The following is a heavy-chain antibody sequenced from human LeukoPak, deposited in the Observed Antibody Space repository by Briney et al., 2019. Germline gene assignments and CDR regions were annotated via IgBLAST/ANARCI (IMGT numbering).Heavy chain of an antibody. CDR2: IRDDGSNK. Sequence: PGGSLRLSCAASGFTFRTYGMHWVRQAPGKGLEWVAFIRDDGSNKYYADSVKGRFTISRDNAKNSLYLQMNNLRVEDTAVYYCARDQPIGYNYGYPFDNWGQGTLVTVSS. D-gene: IGHD5-18*01. J-gene: IGHJ4*02. V-gene: IGHV3-30*02. CDR1: GFTFRTYG. CDR3: ARDQPIGYNYGYPFDN.